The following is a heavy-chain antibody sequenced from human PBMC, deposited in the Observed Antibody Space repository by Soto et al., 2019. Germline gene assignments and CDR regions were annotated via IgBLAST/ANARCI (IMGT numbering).Heavy chain of an antibody. J-gene: IGHJ4*02. D-gene: IGHD3-22*01. V-gene: IGHV6-1*01. CDR3: ARGHYYDSSGYYFGY. Sequence: SQTLSVTCAISGDSVSSTGAAWNWIRQSPSRGLEWLGRTYYRSKWYNDYAVSVKSRITINPDTSKHQFSLQLNSVTPEDTAVYYCARGHYYDSSGYYFGYWGQGTLVTVSS. CDR2: TYYRSKWYN. CDR1: GDSVSSTGAA.